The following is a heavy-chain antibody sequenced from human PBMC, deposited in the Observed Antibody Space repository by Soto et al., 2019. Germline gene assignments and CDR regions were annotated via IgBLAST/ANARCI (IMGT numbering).Heavy chain of an antibody. J-gene: IGHJ4*02. V-gene: IGHV3-15*07. CDR2: IKSKNDGGTI. D-gene: IGHD3-22*01. CDR3: TTDSYSTIIIVRFDY. CDR1: GFTFTNAW. Sequence: GGSLRLSCAASGFTFTNAWINWVRQAPGKGLEWVGRIKSKNDGGTIGYAEPVKGRFAISRDDSNNMVYLQMNSLKIEDTAVYYCTTDSYSTIIIVRFDYWGQGTLVTVSS.